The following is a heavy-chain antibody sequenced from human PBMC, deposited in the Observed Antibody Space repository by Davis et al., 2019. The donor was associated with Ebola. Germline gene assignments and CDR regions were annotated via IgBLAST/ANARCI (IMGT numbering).Heavy chain of an antibody. CDR3: ARDYYDSSGYIWYFDL. Sequence: SETLSLTCAVSGGSISSGGYSWSWIRQPPGKGLEWIGYIYHGGSTNYNPSLKSRVTMSIDKSKNQFSLNLSSVTAADTAIYYCARDYYDSSGYIWYFDLWGRGTLVTVSS. CDR1: GGSISSGGYS. J-gene: IGHJ2*01. V-gene: IGHV4-30-2*01. CDR2: IYHGGST. D-gene: IGHD3-22*01.